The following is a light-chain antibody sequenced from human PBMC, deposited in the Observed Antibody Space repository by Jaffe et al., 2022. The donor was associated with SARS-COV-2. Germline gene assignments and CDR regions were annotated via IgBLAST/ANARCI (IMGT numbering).Light chain of an antibody. CDR2: AAS. V-gene: IGKV1-9*01. Sequence: DIQLTQSPSFLSASVGDRVTITCRASQGISSYLAWYQQKPGEAPKLLIYAASTLQSGVPSRFSGSGSGTEFTLTISSLQPEDFATYLCQQVHSYPITFGGGTKVEIK. J-gene: IGKJ4*01. CDR3: QQVHSYPIT. CDR1: QGISSY.